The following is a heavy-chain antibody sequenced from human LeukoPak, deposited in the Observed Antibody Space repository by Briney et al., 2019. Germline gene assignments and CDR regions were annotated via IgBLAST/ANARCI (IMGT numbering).Heavy chain of an antibody. Sequence: ASVKVSCKASGGTFSNYAITWVRQAPGQGLEWMGRIIHIFGTADYAQKFQGRLTITADESTSTAYMELSSLRSEDTAVYYCARGRNYYDSSRYYYEGDAFDIWGQGTMVTVSS. D-gene: IGHD3-22*01. CDR3: ARGRNYYDSSRYYYEGDAFDI. CDR1: GGTFSNYA. J-gene: IGHJ3*02. CDR2: IIHIFGTA. V-gene: IGHV1-69*13.